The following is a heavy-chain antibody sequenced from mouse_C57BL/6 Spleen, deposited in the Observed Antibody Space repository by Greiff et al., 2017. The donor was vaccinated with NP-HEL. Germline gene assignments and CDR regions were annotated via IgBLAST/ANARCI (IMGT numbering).Heavy chain of an antibody. CDR1: GYTFTDYY. D-gene: IGHD1-1*01. CDR3: ARGDYGSRECAY. V-gene: IGHV1-76*01. Sequence: QVQLQQSGAELVRPGASVKLSCKASGYTFTDYYINWVKQRPGQGLEWIARIYPGSGNTYYNEKLKGKATLTAEKSSSTAYMQLSSLTSEDSAVYFCARGDYGSRECAYWGQGTLVTVSA. J-gene: IGHJ3*01. CDR2: IYPGSGNT.